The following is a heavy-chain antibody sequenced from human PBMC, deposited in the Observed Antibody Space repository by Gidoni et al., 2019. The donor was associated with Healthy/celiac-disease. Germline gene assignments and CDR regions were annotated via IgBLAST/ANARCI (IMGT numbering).Heavy chain of an antibody. D-gene: IGHD3-16*02. CDR2: IWYDGSNK. V-gene: IGHV3-33*01. Sequence: QVQLVESGGGVVQPGRSLRLSCAASGFTFSSSGMHWGRQGPGKGLEWVAVIWYDGSNKYYADSVKGRFTISRDNSKNTLYLQMNSLRAEDTAVYYCARDLGVIEYYFDYWGQGTLVTVSS. CDR1: GFTFSSSG. J-gene: IGHJ4*02. CDR3: ARDLGVIEYYFDY.